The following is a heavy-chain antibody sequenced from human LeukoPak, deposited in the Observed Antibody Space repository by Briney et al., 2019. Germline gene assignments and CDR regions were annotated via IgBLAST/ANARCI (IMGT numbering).Heavy chain of an antibody. D-gene: IGHD7-27*01. J-gene: IGHJ4*02. V-gene: IGHV1-2*02. CDR2: INPNSGGT. CDR3: ARLTGDRRSLC. CDR1: GYTFTGYY. Sequence: ASVNVSCKASGYTFTGYYMHWVRQAPGQGLEWMGWINPNSGGTNYAQKFQGRVTMTRDTSISTAYMELSGLRSDDTAVYYCARLTGDRRSLCWGQGTLVTVSS.